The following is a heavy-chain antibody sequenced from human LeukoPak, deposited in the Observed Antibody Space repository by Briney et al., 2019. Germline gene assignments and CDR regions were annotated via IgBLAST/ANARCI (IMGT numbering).Heavy chain of an antibody. CDR2: IRYDGSNK. Sequence: GGSLRLSCAASGFTFSSYGMHWVRQAPGKGLEGVAFIRYDGSNKYYADSVKGRFTISRDNSKNTLYLQMNSLRAEDTAVYYCAKDRGYSSGWYAGGVDYWGQGTLVTVSS. J-gene: IGHJ4*02. V-gene: IGHV3-30*02. CDR3: AKDRGYSSGWYAGGVDY. CDR1: GFTFSSYG. D-gene: IGHD6-19*01.